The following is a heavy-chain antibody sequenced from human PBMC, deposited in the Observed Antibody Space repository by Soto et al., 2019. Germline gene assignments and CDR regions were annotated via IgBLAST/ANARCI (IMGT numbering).Heavy chain of an antibody. CDR3: ARVDVYGTPSPQDL. CDR1: CYIFTSYG. D-gene: IGHD3-16*01. Sequence: QVQLVQSGAEVKNPGASVKVSCKTSCYIFTSYGIGGARQSPGQGLAWMGWINTYTGKTNYALNLQGRVTLTTDTYTSTAYTELRSLRSNETAIYYCARVDVYGTPSPQDLWGPGTTVTVSS. CDR2: INTYTGKT. J-gene: IGHJ6*02. V-gene: IGHV1-18*01.